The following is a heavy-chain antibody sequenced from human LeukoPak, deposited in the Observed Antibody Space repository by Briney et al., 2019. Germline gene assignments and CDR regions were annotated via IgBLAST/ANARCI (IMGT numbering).Heavy chain of an antibody. J-gene: IGHJ3*01. V-gene: IGHV3-30*01. CDR1: GFTFSSYA. CDR3: AREGDKGGAAFDF. D-gene: IGHD3-10*01. CDR2: IPYDGSNK. Sequence: GGSLRLSCAASGFTFSSYAMSWVRQAPGKGLDWVALIPYDGSNKYADSVKGRFTISRDNSKNTLYLQMNSLRPEDTAVYYCAREGDKGGAAFDFWGQGTMVTVSS.